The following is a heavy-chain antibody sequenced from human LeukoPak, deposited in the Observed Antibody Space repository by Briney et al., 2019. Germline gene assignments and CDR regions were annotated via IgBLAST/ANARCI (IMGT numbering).Heavy chain of an antibody. Sequence: GGSLRLSCVGSGFTFSTHGMNWVRQAPGKGLEWVSGIGGSGIGHSTHYADSVKGRFTISRDNSKNMVCLQMDSLRAEDTALYYCARDSGWLRYHDWGQGALVTVSS. CDR2: IGGSGIGHST. V-gene: IGHV3-23*01. J-gene: IGHJ4*02. D-gene: IGHD5-12*01. CDR3: ARDSGWLRYHD. CDR1: GFTFSTHG.